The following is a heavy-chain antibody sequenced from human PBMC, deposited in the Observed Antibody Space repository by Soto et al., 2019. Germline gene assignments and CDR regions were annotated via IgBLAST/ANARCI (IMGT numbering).Heavy chain of an antibody. CDR2: IYYRGST. V-gene: IGHV4-59*08. J-gene: IGHJ4*02. CDR3: ARQTYVVAGTVFDY. D-gene: IGHD6-19*01. Sequence: PSETLSLTCTVSGGSISSYYWSWIRQPPGKGLEWIAYIYYRGSTNYNPSLKSRVTISVDTSKNQFSLKLSSVTAADTAVYYCARQTYVVAGTVFDYWGQGTLVTVSS. CDR1: GGSISSYY.